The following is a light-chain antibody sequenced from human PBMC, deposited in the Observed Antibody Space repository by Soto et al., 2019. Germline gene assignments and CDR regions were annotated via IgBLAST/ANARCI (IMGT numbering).Light chain of an antibody. CDR1: SRDIGASNY. J-gene: IGLJ1*01. CDR3: SSYTANSVTLYV. CDR2: EVN. V-gene: IGLV2-14*01. Sequence: QSVLTQPASVSGSPGQSITISCTGTSRDIGASNYVSWYQQHPGKAPKVMIYEVNNRPPGVSNRFSGSKSGNTASLTISGLQPEDEGDYYCSSYTANSVTLYVFGPGTKATVL.